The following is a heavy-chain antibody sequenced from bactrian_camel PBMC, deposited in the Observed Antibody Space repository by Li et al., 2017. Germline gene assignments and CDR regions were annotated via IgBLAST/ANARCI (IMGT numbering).Heavy chain of an antibody. CDR1: GYRSSRYC. CDR2: IWTYAART. J-gene: IGHJ4*01. Sequence: HVQLVESGGSSVQAGGSLRLSCAASGYRSSRYCMGWFRQAPGKEREVVATIWTYAARTTYVDAVKGRFTISHDAAKNTLYLQMDSLKPEDTAEYYCAADNVNLQLARHYSYWGQGTQVTVS. D-gene: IGHD7*01. V-gene: IGHV3-3*01. CDR3: AADNVNLQLARHYSY.